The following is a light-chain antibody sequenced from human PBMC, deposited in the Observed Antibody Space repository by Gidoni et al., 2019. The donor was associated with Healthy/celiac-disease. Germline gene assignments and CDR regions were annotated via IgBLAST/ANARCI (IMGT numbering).Light chain of an antibody. V-gene: IGKV1-9*01. CDR2: AAS. Sequence: DIQLTQSPSFLSASVGDRVTITCRASQGISSYLAWYQQKPGKAPKLLIYAASTLQSGVPSRFSGSGSGTEFTLTISSLQPEDFATYYCQQLNSKWTCGQGTKVEIK. CDR1: QGISSY. J-gene: IGKJ1*01. CDR3: QQLNSKWT.